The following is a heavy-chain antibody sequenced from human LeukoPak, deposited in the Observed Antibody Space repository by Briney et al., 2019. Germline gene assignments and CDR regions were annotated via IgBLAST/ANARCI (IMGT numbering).Heavy chain of an antibody. Sequence: SQTLSLTCAISGDSVSSNSAAWNWIRQPPSRGLEWLGRTYYRSKWYNDYAVSVKSRITINPDTSKNQFSLQLNSVTPEDTAVYYCARDQGYSGYAAFDYWGQGTLVTVSS. J-gene: IGHJ4*02. CDR1: GDSVSSNSAA. CDR3: ARDQGYSGYAAFDY. D-gene: IGHD5-12*01. CDR2: TYYRSKWYN. V-gene: IGHV6-1*01.